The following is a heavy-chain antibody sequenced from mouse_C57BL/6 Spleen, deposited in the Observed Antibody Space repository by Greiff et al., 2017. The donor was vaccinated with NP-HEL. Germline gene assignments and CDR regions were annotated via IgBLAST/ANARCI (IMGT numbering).Heavy chain of an antibody. V-gene: IGHV1-80*01. CDR1: GYAFSSYW. J-gene: IGHJ3*01. D-gene: IGHD1-1*01. Sequence: VQLQQSGAELVKPGASVKISCKASGYAFSSYWMNWVKQRPGKGLEWIGQIYPGDGDTNYNGKFKGKATLTADKSSSTAYMQLSSLTSEDSAVYFCERGDYGSSGFAYWGQGTLVTVSA. CDR2: IYPGDGDT. CDR3: ERGDYGSSGFAY.